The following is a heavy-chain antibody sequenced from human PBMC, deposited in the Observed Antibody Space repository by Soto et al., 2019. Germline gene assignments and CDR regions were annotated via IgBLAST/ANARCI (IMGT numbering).Heavy chain of an antibody. J-gene: IGHJ6*02. V-gene: IGHV3-11*01. CDR1: GLTFSDCY. D-gene: IGHD3-10*01. Sequence: QVQLVESGGGLVKPGGSLRLSCAASGLTFSDCYMNWIRQAPGKGLEWVSYISSSGSSINYADSVKVRFTISRDNDKNALYLPMNSLRADDMAMYYCARVRFGEWGYAMDVWGQGTTVTVSS. CDR3: ARVRFGEWGYAMDV. CDR2: ISSSGSSI.